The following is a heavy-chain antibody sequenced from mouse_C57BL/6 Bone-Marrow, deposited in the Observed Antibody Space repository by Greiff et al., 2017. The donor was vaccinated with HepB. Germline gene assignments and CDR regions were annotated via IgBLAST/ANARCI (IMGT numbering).Heavy chain of an antibody. J-gene: IGHJ4*01. Sequence: QVQLKQSGAELVKPGASVKLSCKASGYTFTEYTIHWVKQRSGQGLEWIGWFYPGSGSIKYNEKFKDKATLTADKSSSTVYMELSRLTSEDSAVYFCARHEGEGFYYDYDGAMDYWGQGTSVTVSS. CDR2: FYPGSGSI. V-gene: IGHV1-62-2*01. CDR1: GYTFTEYT. D-gene: IGHD2-4*01. CDR3: ARHEGEGFYYDYDGAMDY.